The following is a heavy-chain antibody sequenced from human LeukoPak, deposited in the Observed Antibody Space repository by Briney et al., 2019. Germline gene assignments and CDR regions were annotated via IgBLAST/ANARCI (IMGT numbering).Heavy chain of an antibody. J-gene: IGHJ3*02. CDR1: GFTFSGSA. CDR2: IRSKANSYAT. CDR3: IFVWGRDGYKSAFDI. V-gene: IGHV3-73*01. D-gene: IGHD5-24*01. Sequence: GGSLKLSCAASGFTFSGSAMHWVRQASGKGLEWVGRIRSKANSYATAYAASVKGRFTISRDDSKNTAYLQMNSLKTEDTAVYYCIFVWGRDGYKSAFDIWGQGTMVTVSS.